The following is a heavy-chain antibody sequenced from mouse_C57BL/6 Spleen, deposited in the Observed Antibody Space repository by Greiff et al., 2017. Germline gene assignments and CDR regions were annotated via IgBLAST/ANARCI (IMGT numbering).Heavy chain of an antibody. CDR1: GFTFSSYA. CDR2: ISDGGSYT. CDR3: ARIYYGNYAWFAY. V-gene: IGHV5-4*01. J-gene: IGHJ3*01. Sequence: EVQLQESGGGLVKPGGSLKLSCAASGFTFSSYAMSWVRQTPEKRLEWVATISDGGSYTYYPDNVKGRFTISRDNAKNNLYLQMSHLKSEDTAMYYCARIYYGNYAWFAYWGQGTLVTVSA. D-gene: IGHD2-1*01.